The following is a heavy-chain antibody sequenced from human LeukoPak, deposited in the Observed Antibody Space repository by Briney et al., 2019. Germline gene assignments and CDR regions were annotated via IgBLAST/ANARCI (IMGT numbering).Heavy chain of an antibody. J-gene: IGHJ4*02. V-gene: IGHV3-30-3*01. D-gene: IGHD3-22*01. CDR1: GFTFNSYA. CDR3: ARDDRYYDSSGSLDY. Sequence: GGSLRLSCAASGFTFNSYAMHWVRQAPGKGLEWVAVISYDGNKKYYADSVKGRFTISRDTSKNKVFVQMNSLSAEDTAVYYCARDDRYYDSSGSLDYWGQGTLVTVSS. CDR2: ISYDGNKK.